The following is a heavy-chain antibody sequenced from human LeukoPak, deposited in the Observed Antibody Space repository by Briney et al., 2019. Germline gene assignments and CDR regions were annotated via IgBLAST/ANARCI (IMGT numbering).Heavy chain of an antibody. J-gene: IGHJ4*02. Sequence: GASVKVSCKASGYTLTSYGISWVRQAPGQGLEWMGWISAYNGNTNYAQKLQGRVTMTTDTSTSTAYMELRSLRSDDTAVYYCARVGYKAVAGTGTYYFDYWGQGTLVIVSS. CDR3: ARVGYKAVAGTGTYYFDY. CDR2: ISAYNGNT. CDR1: GYTLTSYG. D-gene: IGHD6-19*01. V-gene: IGHV1-18*01.